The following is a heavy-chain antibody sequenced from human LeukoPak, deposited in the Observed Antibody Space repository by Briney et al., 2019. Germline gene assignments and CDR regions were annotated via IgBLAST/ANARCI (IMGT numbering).Heavy chain of an antibody. Sequence: GGSLRLSCAASGFTFSSYSMNWVRQAPGKGLELVLSISSSSSYIYYADSVKGRFTISRDNAENSLYLQMNSLRAEDTGVYYCARDLEAAAGTNRGEFDYWGQGTLVTVSS. CDR1: GFTFSSYS. J-gene: IGHJ4*02. D-gene: IGHD6-13*01. CDR2: ISSSSSYI. CDR3: ARDLEAAAGTNRGEFDY. V-gene: IGHV3-21*01.